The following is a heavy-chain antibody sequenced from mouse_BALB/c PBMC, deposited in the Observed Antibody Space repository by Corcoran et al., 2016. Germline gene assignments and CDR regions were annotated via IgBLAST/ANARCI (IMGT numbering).Heavy chain of an antibody. Sequence: EVQLQQSGPELVKPGASVKISCKASGYSFTGYYMHWVKQSHVKSPEWIGRINPYNGATSYNQNFKDKASLTVDKSSSTAYMELHSLTSEDSAVYYCARGALLRYFDYWGQGTTLTVSS. CDR1: GYSFTGYY. CDR2: INPYNGAT. D-gene: IGHD1-1*01. CDR3: ARGALLRYFDY. J-gene: IGHJ2*01. V-gene: IGHV1-26*01.